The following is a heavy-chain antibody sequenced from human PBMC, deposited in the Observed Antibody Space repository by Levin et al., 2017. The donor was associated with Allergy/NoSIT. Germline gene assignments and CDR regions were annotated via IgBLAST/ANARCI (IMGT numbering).Heavy chain of an antibody. CDR1: GFTFSSYS. J-gene: IGHJ4*02. D-gene: IGHD6-19*01. CDR2: ISSSSSYI. CDR3: ARGESSGWYCPHY. Sequence: GGSLRLSCAASGFTFSSYSMNWVRQAPGKGLEWVSCISSSSSYIYYADSVKGRFTISRDNAKNSLNLQMNSLRAEDTAVYYCARGESSGWYCPHYWGQGTLVTVSS. V-gene: IGHV3-21*01.